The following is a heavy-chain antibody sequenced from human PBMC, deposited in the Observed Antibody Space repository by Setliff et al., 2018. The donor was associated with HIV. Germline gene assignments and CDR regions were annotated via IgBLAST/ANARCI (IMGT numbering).Heavy chain of an antibody. Sequence: GASVKVSCKASGYTFTNYYIHWVRQAPGQGLEWMGLINPSGGRTSYAQKFQGRLTMTRDTSRSTVYTELSSLRSEDTAVYYCARCYYDSSGPTDAFDIWGQGTVVTVSS. V-gene: IGHV1-46*01. CDR2: INPSGGRT. CDR3: ARCYYDSSGPTDAFDI. D-gene: IGHD3-22*01. J-gene: IGHJ3*02. CDR1: GYTFTNYY.